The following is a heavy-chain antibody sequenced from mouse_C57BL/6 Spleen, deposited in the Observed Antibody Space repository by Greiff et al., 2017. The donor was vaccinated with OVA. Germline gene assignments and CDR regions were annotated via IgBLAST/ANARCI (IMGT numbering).Heavy chain of an antibody. CDR2: IYPGDGDT. Sequence: VQLQESGPELVKPGASVKISCKASGYAFSSSWMNWVKQRPGKGLEWIGRIYPGDGDTNYNGKFKGKATLTADKSSSTAYMQLSSLTSEDSAVYFCARGTPTTVVATGAMDYWGQGTSVTVSS. CDR3: ARGTPTTVVATGAMDY. J-gene: IGHJ4*01. D-gene: IGHD1-1*01. CDR1: GYAFSSSW. V-gene: IGHV1-82*01.